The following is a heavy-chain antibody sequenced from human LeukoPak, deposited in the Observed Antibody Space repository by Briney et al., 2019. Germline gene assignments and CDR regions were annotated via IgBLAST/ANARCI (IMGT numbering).Heavy chain of an antibody. V-gene: IGHV3-30*03. Sequence: PGGSLRLSCAASGFTFSSYGMHWVRQAPGKGLEWVAVISYDGSNKYYADSVKGRFTISRDNSKNTLYLQMNSLRAEDTAVYYCESMQDHDYGAFDIWGQGTMVTVSS. J-gene: IGHJ3*02. D-gene: IGHD4-17*01. CDR3: ESMQDHDYGAFDI. CDR1: GFTFSSYG. CDR2: ISYDGSNK.